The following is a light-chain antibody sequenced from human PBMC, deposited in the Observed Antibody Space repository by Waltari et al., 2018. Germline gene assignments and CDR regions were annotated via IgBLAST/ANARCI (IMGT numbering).Light chain of an antibody. V-gene: IGKV1-27*01. Sequence: DIQMTQSPSSLSASVGDRVTITCRASPDISNFLSWYHQKPGKVPKILIYGASTLQSWVPSRFRGSGSGTDFTLTISSLQPEDVATYYCQKYSNTPRTFGQGTKLEIK. CDR3: QKYSNTPRT. J-gene: IGKJ2*02. CDR2: GAS. CDR1: PDISNF.